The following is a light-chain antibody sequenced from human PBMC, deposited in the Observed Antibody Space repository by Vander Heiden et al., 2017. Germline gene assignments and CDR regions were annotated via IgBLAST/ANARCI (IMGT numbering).Light chain of an antibody. Sequence: QSVLTLPPSVSASPGQKVTISCSGSSSNIGNNYVSWYQQFQGTTPKLLIYDNNKRPSGIPDRFSGSKSGTSATLGITGLQTGDEADYYCSTWDTSLSSVVFGGGTKVTVL. V-gene: IGLV1-51*01. CDR1: SSNIGNNY. CDR2: DNN. J-gene: IGLJ3*02. CDR3: STWDTSLSSVV.